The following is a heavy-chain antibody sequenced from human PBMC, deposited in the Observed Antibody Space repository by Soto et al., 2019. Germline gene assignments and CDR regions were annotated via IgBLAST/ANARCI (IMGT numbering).Heavy chain of an antibody. CDR2: IWYDGSKK. CDR1: GFTFSSYG. D-gene: IGHD2-2*01. J-gene: IGHJ4*02. CDR3: ASRSPALDY. Sequence: QVQLVESGGDVVQPGRSLRLSCAASGFTFSSYGMHWVRQAPGKGLEWVAVIWYDGSKKYYADFVKGRFTISRDNSKNTPYLQMNSLRAEDTAVYYCASRSPALDYWGQGTLVTVSA. V-gene: IGHV3-33*01.